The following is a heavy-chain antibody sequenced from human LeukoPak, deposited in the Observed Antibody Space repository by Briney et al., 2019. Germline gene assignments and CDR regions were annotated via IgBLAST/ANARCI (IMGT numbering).Heavy chain of an antibody. CDR3: ARDNGSGSLYYYYYYYGMDV. V-gene: IGHV3-30*04. J-gene: IGHJ6*02. CDR2: TSYDGRNK. Sequence: GGSLRLSCASFGFTFSSYAMHGAGEAPGKGPEWGPVTSYDGRNKYYADSVKGRFTISRDNSKNTLYLQMNSLRAEDTAVYYCARDNGSGSLYYYYYYYGMDVWGQGTTVTVSS. CDR1: GFTFSSYA. D-gene: IGHD3-10*01.